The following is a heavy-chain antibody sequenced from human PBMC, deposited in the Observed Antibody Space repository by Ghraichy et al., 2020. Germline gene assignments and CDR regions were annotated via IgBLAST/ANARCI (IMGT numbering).Heavy chain of an antibody. CDR2: LFYSGST. V-gene: IGHV4-39*01. D-gene: IGHD2-2*01. Sequence: SETLSLTCTVSGGSISSSSYYWGWIRQPPGKGLEWIGSLFYSGSTVYNPSLKSRVTISVDTSKNQFSLILSPVTAADTAGYYCARHRFCTSTSCYPNDYYYYYMDVWGKGTTVTVSS. J-gene: IGHJ6*03. CDR1: GGSISSSSYY. CDR3: ARHRFCTSTSCYPNDYYYYYMDV.